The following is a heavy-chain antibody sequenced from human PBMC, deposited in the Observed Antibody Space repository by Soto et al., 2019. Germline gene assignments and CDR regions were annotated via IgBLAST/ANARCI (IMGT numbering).Heavy chain of an antibody. CDR2: IRSKVYGGTK. CDR3: TRLDYYDNSGSYSGMDV. CDR1: GFTFGEYA. V-gene: IGHV3-49*04. J-gene: IGHJ6*02. D-gene: IGHD3-22*01. Sequence: SLRLSCIASGFTFGEYAMTWVRQAPGKGLEWVGFIRSKVYGGTKEYAASVKGRFTISRDDSKTIAYLQMNSLKTEDTAVYYCTRLDYYDNSGSYSGMDVWGRGTTVTVSS.